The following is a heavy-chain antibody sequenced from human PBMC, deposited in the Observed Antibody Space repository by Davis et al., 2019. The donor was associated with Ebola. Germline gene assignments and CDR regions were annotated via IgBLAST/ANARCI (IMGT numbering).Heavy chain of an antibody. CDR3: ARDTSITGTTGWFDP. CDR1: GGTFSSYA. D-gene: IGHD1-7*01. V-gene: IGHV1-69*04. CDR2: IIPILGIA. J-gene: IGHJ5*02. Sequence: SVKVSCKASGGTFSSYAISWVRQAPGQGLEWMGRIIPILGIANYAQKFQGRVTITADKSTSTAYMELSSLRSEDTAVYYCARDTSITGTTGWFDPWGQGTLVTVSS.